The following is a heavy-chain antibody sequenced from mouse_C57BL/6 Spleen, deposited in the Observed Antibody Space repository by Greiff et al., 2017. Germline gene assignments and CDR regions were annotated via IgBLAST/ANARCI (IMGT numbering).Heavy chain of an antibody. J-gene: IGHJ4*01. CDR3: ARSPPYDYAMDY. V-gene: IGHV1-69*01. Sequence: QVQLQQSGAELVMPGASVKLSCKASGYTFTSYWMHWVKQRPGQGLEWIGEIDPSDSYTNYNQKSKGKSTLTVDKSSSTAYMQLSSLTSEDSEVDDCARSPPYDYAMDYWGQGTSVTVAS. CDR1: GYTFTSYW. CDR2: IDPSDSYT. D-gene: IGHD1-1*01.